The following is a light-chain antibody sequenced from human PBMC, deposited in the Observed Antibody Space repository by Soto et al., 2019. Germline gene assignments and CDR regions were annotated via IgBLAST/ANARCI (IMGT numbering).Light chain of an antibody. J-gene: IGLJ3*02. CDR1: SSDIGGYNY. CDR3: SSYARSSTPWV. Sequence: QSVLTQPASVSGSPGQSITISCTGTSSDIGGYNYVSWYQQYPGKAPKVMIYEVSNRPSGVSNRFSGSKSGNTASLTISGLQAEDEADYYCSSYARSSTPWVFGGGTKLTVL. CDR2: EVS. V-gene: IGLV2-14*01.